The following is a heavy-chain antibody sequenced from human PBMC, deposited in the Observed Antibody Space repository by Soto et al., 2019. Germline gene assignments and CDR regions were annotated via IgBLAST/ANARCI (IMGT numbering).Heavy chain of an antibody. V-gene: IGHV3-33*01. CDR2: IWYDGSNK. D-gene: IGHD2-15*01. Sequence: GGSLRLSCAASGFTFSSYGMHWVRQAPGKGLEWVAVIWYDGSNKYYADSVKGRFTISRDNSKNTLYLQMNSLRAEDTAVYYCARYCSGGSCYRNAFDIWGQGTMVTVSS. CDR1: GFTFSSYG. J-gene: IGHJ3*02. CDR3: ARYCSGGSCYRNAFDI.